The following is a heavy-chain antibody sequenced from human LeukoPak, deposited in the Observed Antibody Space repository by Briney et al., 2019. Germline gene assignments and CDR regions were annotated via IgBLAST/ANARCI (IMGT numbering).Heavy chain of an antibody. Sequence: SETLSLTCAVYGGSFSGHYWGWIRQPPGKGLEWIGEIHHSGSTQYNPSLKSRVTISVDTSKNQFSLKLSSVTAADTAVYYCARLVPRYGSGSQSDYWGQGTLVTVSS. CDR1: GGSFSGHY. V-gene: IGHV4-34*01. CDR2: IHHSGST. CDR3: ARLVPRYGSGSQSDY. D-gene: IGHD3-10*01. J-gene: IGHJ4*02.